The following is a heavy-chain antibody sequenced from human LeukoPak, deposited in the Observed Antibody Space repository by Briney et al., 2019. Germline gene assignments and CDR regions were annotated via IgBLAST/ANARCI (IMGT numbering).Heavy chain of an antibody. CDR2: INGDGSTI. D-gene: IGHD5-12*01. Sequence: GGSLRLSCAASGFTLSSYWMHWVRQAPGKGLVWVSHINGDGSTINYADSVKGRFTISRDKARNTLYLQMNGLRAEDTAVYYCVRGGSGYGNFDSWGQGTLVTVSS. V-gene: IGHV3-74*01. J-gene: IGHJ4*02. CDR3: VRGGSGYGNFDS. CDR1: GFTLSSYW.